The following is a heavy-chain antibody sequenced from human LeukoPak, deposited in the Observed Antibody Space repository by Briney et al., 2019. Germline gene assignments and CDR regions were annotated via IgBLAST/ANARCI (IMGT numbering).Heavy chain of an antibody. V-gene: IGHV5-51*03. Sequence: PGKSLKISCKVSGYSFTSYWIGRVRQMSGKGLEWMGIIYPGDSDTRYSPSFQGQVTISADKSISTAYLQWSSLKASDTAMYYCARVPYRSSSRFDPWGQGTLVTVSS. CDR2: IYPGDSDT. D-gene: IGHD6-13*01. J-gene: IGHJ5*02. CDR3: ARVPYRSSSRFDP. CDR1: GYSFTSYW.